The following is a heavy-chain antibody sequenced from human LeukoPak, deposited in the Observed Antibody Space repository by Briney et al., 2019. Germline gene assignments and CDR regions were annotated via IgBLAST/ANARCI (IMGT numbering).Heavy chain of an antibody. V-gene: IGHV1-18*01. CDR1: GYTFNTYG. Sequence: GASVKVSCKPYGYTFNTYGITWVRQAPGQGLEWMGWISPYNGNTNYAQKFQGRVTITTDESTSTAYMELSSLRSEDTAVYYCAIGYCSSTSCSLGEYYFDYWGQGTLVTVSS. J-gene: IGHJ4*02. CDR2: ISPYNGNT. D-gene: IGHD2-2*01. CDR3: AIGYCSSTSCSLGEYYFDY.